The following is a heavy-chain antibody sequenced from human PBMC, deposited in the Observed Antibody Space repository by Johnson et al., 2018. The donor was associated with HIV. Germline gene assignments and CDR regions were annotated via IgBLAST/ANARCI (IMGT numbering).Heavy chain of an antibody. CDR1: AFTFSRFD. J-gene: IGHJ3*02. D-gene: IGHD3-22*01. Sequence: VQLVESGGGVVRPGGSLRLSCAASAFTFSRFDMHWVRQAAGKRLEWVSVIGSAGDTYNPGSVKGRFTISRDNANNSLYLQMNRLRAGDTAVYYCARGPYKYTRIDDSRADDAFDIWGQGTMVTVS. CDR3: ARGPYKYTRIDDSRADDAFDI. V-gene: IGHV3-13*01. CDR2: IGSAGDT.